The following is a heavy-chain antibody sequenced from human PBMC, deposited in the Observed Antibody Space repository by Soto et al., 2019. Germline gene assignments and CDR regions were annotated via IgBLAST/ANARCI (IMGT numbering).Heavy chain of an antibody. CDR1: GYTFTSYG. CDR2: ISAYNGNT. D-gene: IGHD6-13*01. Sequence: QVQLVQSGAEVKKPGASVKVSCKASGYTFTSYGITWVRQAPGQGLEWMGWISAYNGNTNYAQKLQGRVTMTTDTPPSTAHMELRSLKSDDTAVYYRARSGLSSWYRYDSGCFDYWGQGTLVTV. J-gene: IGHJ4*02. CDR3: ARSGLSSWYRYDSGCFDY. V-gene: IGHV1-18*01.